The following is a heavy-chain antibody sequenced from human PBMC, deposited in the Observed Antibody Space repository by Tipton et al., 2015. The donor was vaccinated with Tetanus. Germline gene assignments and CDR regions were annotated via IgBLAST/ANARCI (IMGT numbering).Heavy chain of an antibody. V-gene: IGHV4-61*01. CDR1: GGSISSGSYY. CDR2: ILYGKST. CDR3: ARATEHDIMTGYDN. D-gene: IGHD3-9*01. J-gene: IGHJ4*02. Sequence: LRLSCTVSGGSISSGSYYWSWVRQPPGKGLEYLGYILYGKSTHYNPSLKSRVTISVDTSKNQFSLKLTSVTAADTAVYYCARATEHDIMTGYDNWGPGTQVTVSS.